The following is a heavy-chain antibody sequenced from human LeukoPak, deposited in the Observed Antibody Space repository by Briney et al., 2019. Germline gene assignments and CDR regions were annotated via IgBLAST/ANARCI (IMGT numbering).Heavy chain of an antibody. D-gene: IGHD6-13*01. CDR1: GYSFTGYY. V-gene: IGHV1-2*02. CDR3: ARDRAAAGDWYFDL. Sequence: ASVKVSCKASGYSFTGYYMHWVRQAPGQGLEWMGWINPYSGGTNYAQKFQGRVTMTRDTSISTAYMELRSLRSDDTAVYYCARDRAAAGDWYFDLWGRGTLVTVSS. CDR2: INPYSGGT. J-gene: IGHJ2*01.